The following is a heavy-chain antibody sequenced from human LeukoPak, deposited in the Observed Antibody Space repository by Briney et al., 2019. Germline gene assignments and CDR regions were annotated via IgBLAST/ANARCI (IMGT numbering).Heavy chain of an antibody. CDR2: ISAYNGNT. D-gene: IGHD2-2*01. CDR3: ARVGTIVVVPAAKSLDY. V-gene: IGHV1-18*01. Sequence: GASVNVSCKASGYTFTSYGISWVRQAPGQGLEWMGWISAYNGNTNYAQKLQGRVTMTTDTSTSTAYTELRSLRSDDTAVYYCARVGTIVVVPAAKSLDYWGQGTLVTVSS. J-gene: IGHJ4*02. CDR1: GYTFTSYG.